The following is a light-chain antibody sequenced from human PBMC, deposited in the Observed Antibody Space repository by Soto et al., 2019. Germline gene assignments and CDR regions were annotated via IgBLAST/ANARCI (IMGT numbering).Light chain of an antibody. CDR2: ANS. CDR3: QSYDSSLSGVV. Sequence: QAVVTQPPSVSGAPGQRVTISCTGSSSNIGAAYDVHWYQHLPGTAPKLLIYANSNRPSGVPDRFSGSKSGTSASLAITGLQAEDEADYYCQSYDSSLSGVVFGGGTKLTVL. CDR1: SSNIGAAYD. V-gene: IGLV1-40*01. J-gene: IGLJ2*01.